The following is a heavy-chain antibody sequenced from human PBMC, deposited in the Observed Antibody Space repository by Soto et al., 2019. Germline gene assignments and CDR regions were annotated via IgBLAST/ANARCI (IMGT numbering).Heavy chain of an antibody. D-gene: IGHD3-16*01. CDR2: IYWNDDK. J-gene: IGHJ4*02. CDR3: THSPWGAAPDY. Sequence: SGPTLVNPTQTLTLTCSFSGFSLSARGVGVGWIRQPPGKALEWLALIYWNDDKRYSPSLKSRLTVTGDTSKNQVVLTVTDMDPVDTATYYCTHSPWGAAPDYWGQGAPVTVSS. V-gene: IGHV2-5*01. CDR1: GFSLSARGVG.